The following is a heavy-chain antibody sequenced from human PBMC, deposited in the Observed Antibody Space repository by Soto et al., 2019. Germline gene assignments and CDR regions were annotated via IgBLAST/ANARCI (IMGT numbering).Heavy chain of an antibody. Sequence: EVQLVEAGGGLVQPGGSLRLSCAASGFIVSSNYMSWVRQAPGKGLEWVSVIYTSGSTYDADSVKGRFTISRDKSKNIVMLQKNSLRAQYTAVYYCARGDGALDVWCQRTLVTDS. CDR2: IYTSGST. J-gene: IGHJ3*01. CDR1: GFIVSSNY. CDR3: ARGDGALDV. D-gene: IGHD3-10*01. V-gene: IGHV3-66*01.